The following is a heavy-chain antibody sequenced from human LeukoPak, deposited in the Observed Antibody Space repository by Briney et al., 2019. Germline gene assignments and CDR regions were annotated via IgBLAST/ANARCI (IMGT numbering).Heavy chain of an antibody. V-gene: IGHV3-11*04. J-gene: IGHJ4*02. CDR2: ISSSGSTI. CDR1: GFTFSDYY. Sequence: PGGSLRLSCAASGFTFSDYYMSWIRQAPGKGLEWVSYISSSGSTIYYTDSVKGRFTISRDNAKNSLYLQMNSLRAEDTAVYYCARVQTRTHFWSGPRPSDYWGQGTLVTVSS. D-gene: IGHD3-3*02. CDR3: ARVQTRTHFWSGPRPSDY.